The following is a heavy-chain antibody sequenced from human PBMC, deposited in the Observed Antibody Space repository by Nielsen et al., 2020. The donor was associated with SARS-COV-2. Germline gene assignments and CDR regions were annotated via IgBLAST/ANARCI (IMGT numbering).Heavy chain of an antibody. D-gene: IGHD5-18*01. J-gene: IGHJ4*02. CDR3: ARGKVDTAMVSQY. V-gene: IGHV1-46*01. CDR2: INPSGGST. CDR1: GYTFTSYY. Sequence: ASVKVSCKTSGYTFTSYYMHWARQAPGQGLEWMGIINPSGGSTSYAQKVQGRVTMTRDTSTSTVYMELSSLRSEDAAVYYCARGKVDTAMVSQYWGQGTLLTVSS.